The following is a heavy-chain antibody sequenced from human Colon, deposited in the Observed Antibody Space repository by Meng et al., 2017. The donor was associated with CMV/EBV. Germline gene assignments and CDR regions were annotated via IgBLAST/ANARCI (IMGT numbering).Heavy chain of an antibody. CDR1: GFSPSYYG. CDR3: AKGHTYCSTGNCYPDY. J-gene: IGHJ4*02. CDR2: IRYDGTKK. V-gene: IGHV3-30*02. D-gene: IGHD2-8*01. Sequence: GGSLRLSCAASGFSPSYYGMFWVRQAPGKGLEWVAFIRYDGTKKYYVDSVKGRFTTSRDNSKNTLSLEMNSLRPDDTAVYYCAKGHTYCSTGNCYPDYWGQGTLVTVSS.